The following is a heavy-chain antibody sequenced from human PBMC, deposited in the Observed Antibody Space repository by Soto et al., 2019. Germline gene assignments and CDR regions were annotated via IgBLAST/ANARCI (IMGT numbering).Heavy chain of an antibody. CDR1: GGSISSYY. D-gene: IGHD3-3*01. V-gene: IGHV4-59*01. CDR2: IYYSGST. Sequence: PSETLSLTCTVSGGSISSYYWSWIRQPPGKGLEWIGYIYYSGSTNYNPSLKSRVTISVDTSKNQFSLKLSSVTAADTAVYYCARSLDYDFWSGSLGGMDVWGQGTTVTVSS. CDR3: ARSLDYDFWSGSLGGMDV. J-gene: IGHJ6*02.